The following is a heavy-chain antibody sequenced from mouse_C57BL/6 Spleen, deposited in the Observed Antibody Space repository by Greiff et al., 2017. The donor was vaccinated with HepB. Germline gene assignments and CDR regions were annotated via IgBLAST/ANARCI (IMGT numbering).Heavy chain of an antibody. CDR3: ARGTYYYGSSYEYCDV. Sequence: QVQLQQPGAELVKPGASVKLSCKASGYTFTSYWMHWVKQRPGQGLEWIGMIHPNSGSTNYNEKFKSKATLTVDKSSSTAYMQLSSLTSEDSAVYYCARGTYYYGSSYEYCDVWGTGTTVTVSS. V-gene: IGHV1-64*01. D-gene: IGHD1-1*01. CDR1: GYTFTSYW. CDR2: IHPNSGST. J-gene: IGHJ1*03.